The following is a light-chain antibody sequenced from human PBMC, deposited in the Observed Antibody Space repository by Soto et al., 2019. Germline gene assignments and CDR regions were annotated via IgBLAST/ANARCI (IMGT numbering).Light chain of an antibody. CDR1: QSVSSSY. CDR3: QQYGSSPPYT. V-gene: IGKV3-20*01. CDR2: GAS. Sequence: EIVLTQSPGTLSLSPGERATLSCRASQSVSSSYLAWYQQKPGQAPRLLIYGASSRATGIPDRFSGSGSGTDFTITISRLEHADFAVYYCQQYGSSPPYTFGQGTKLEIK. J-gene: IGKJ2*01.